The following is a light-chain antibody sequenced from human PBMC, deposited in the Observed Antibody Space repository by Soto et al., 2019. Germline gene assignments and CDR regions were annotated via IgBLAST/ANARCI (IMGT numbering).Light chain of an antibody. Sequence: QSALTQPASVSGSPGQSITISCTGPSSDVGGYNYVSWYQQHPGKAPKLMIYDVTSRPSGVSNRFSGSESGNTASLTISGLQAEDEADYYCSSYTSSTVLFGGGTKLTVL. J-gene: IGLJ2*01. CDR3: SSYTSSTVL. CDR1: SSDVGGYNY. CDR2: DVT. V-gene: IGLV2-14*01.